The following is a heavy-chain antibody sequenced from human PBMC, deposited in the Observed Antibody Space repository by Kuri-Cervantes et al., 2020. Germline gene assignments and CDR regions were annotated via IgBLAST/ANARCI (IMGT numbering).Heavy chain of an antibody. CDR1: GFTFSSYW. Sequence: GGSLRLSCAASGFTFSSYWMSWVRQAPGKGLEWVANIKQDGSEKYYVDSVKGRFTISRDNAKNSLYLQMNSLRDEDTAVYYCATGAMVQAVTILYSFDYWGQGTLVTVSS. CDR2: IKQDGSEK. V-gene: IGHV3-7*01. CDR3: ATGAMVQAVTILYSFDY. J-gene: IGHJ4*02. D-gene: IGHD3-10*01.